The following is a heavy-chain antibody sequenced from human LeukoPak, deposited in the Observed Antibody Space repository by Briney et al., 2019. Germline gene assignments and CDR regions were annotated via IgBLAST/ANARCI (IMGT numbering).Heavy chain of an antibody. D-gene: IGHD1-26*01. CDR1: GYSFTSYW. J-gene: IGHJ4*02. V-gene: IGHV5-51*01. CDR3: ARRRDLYSGGYYPFDY. Sequence: VESLKISCKGSGYSFTSYWIGWVRQMPGKGLKLIGIIYPGDSDARYSPSFQGQVTISADKSISTAYLQWSSLKASDTAMYYCARRRDLYSGGYYPFDYWGQGTLVTVSS. CDR2: IYPGDSDA.